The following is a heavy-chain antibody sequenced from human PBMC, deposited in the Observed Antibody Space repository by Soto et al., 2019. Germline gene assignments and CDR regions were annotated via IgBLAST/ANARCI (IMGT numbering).Heavy chain of an antibody. V-gene: IGHV3-33*01. CDR1: GFTFSSYG. D-gene: IGHD3-3*01. CDR3: ARAALWGDFWSGPSDY. CDR2: IWYDGSNK. Sequence: QVQLVESGGGVVQPGRSLRLSCAASGFTFSSYGMHWVRQAPGKGLEWVAVIWYDGSNKYYADSVKGRFTISRDNSKNTLYSQMNGLRAEDTAVYYCARAALWGDFWSGPSDYWGQGTLVTVSS. J-gene: IGHJ4*02.